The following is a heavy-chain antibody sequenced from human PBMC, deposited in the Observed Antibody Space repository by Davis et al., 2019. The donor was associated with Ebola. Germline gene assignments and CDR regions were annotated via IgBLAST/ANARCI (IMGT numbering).Heavy chain of an antibody. Sequence: GESLKISCAASGFTFSSYGMHWVRQAPGKGLEWVAVIWYDGSNKYYADSVKGRFTISRDNSKNTLYLQMNSLRAEDTAVYYCAMNGRRDSSGLGLDYWGQGTLVTVSS. CDR3: AMNGRRDSSGLGLDY. V-gene: IGHV3-33*01. D-gene: IGHD3-22*01. CDR2: IWYDGSNK. J-gene: IGHJ4*02. CDR1: GFTFSSYG.